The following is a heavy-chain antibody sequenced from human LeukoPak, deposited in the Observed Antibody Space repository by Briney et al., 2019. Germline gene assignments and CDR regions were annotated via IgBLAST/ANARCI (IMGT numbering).Heavy chain of an antibody. J-gene: IGHJ5*02. Sequence: ASVKVSCKASGYTFTSYGISWVRQAPGQGLEWMGWISAYNGNTNYAQKLQGRVTMTTDTSTSTAYMELRSLKSDDTAVYYCARSKRDGYKYNWFDPWGQGTLVTVSS. V-gene: IGHV1-18*01. D-gene: IGHD5-24*01. CDR3: ARSKRDGYKYNWFDP. CDR2: ISAYNGNT. CDR1: GYTFTSYG.